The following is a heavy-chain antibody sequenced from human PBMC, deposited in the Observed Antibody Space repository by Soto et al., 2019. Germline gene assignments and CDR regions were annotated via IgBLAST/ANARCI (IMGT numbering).Heavy chain of an antibody. J-gene: IGHJ4*02. D-gene: IGHD3-22*01. CDR1: GFTFSRYA. V-gene: IGHV3-23*01. CDR3: ATGTSRATYYYDSSGYDQFDY. CDR2: ISGSGGST. Sequence: GGSLRXSCAASGFTFSRYAMGWVRQAPGKGLEWISAISGSGGSTYYADSVKGRFTISRDNSKNTLYLQMNSLRAEDTAVYYCATGTSRATYYYDSSGYDQFDYWGQGTLVTVSS.